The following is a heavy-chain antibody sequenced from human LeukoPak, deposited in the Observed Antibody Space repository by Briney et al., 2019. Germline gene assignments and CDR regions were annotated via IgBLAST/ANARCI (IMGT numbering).Heavy chain of an antibody. CDR1: GYTLTELS. CDR3: ATDLSMGLYCSSTGCFTFDY. V-gene: IGHV1-24*01. J-gene: IGHJ4*02. D-gene: IGHD2-2*02. Sequence: ASVKVSCKASGYTLTELSIHWVRQAPGKGLEWMGGFDPEDGETIYAQKFQGRVTMTEDTSTDTAYMELSSLRSEDTAVYYCATDLSMGLYCSSTGCFTFDYWGQGTLVTVSS. CDR2: FDPEDGET.